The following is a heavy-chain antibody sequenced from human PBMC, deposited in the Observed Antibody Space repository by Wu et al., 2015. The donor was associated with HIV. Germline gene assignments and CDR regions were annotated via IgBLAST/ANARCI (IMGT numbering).Heavy chain of an antibody. D-gene: IGHD3-10*01. J-gene: IGHJ4*02. CDR3: ARGGYMDYYGSGSPFDY. Sequence: QVQLVQSGAEVKKPGASVKVSCKASGYTFTSYGISWVRQAPGQGLEWMGWISAYSGNTKYAQKLQGRVTMTTDTSTSTAYMELRSLRSDDTAVYYCARGGYMDYYGSGSPFDYWGQGTLVTVSS. V-gene: IGHV1-18*01. CDR1: GYTFTSYG. CDR2: ISAYSGNT.